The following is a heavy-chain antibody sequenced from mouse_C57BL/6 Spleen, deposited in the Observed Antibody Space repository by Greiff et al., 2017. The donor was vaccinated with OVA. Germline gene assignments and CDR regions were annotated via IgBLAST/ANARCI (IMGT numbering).Heavy chain of an antibody. V-gene: IGHV5-6*01. Sequence: EVMLVESGGDLVKPGGSLKLSCAASGFTFSSYGMSWVRQTPDKRLEWVATISSGGSYTCYPDSVKGRFTISRDNAKNTLYLQMSSLKSEDTAMYYCARPLYSSGYFDYWGQGTTLTVSS. D-gene: IGHD3-2*02. CDR1: GFTFSSYG. CDR2: ISSGGSYT. J-gene: IGHJ2*01. CDR3: ARPLYSSGYFDY.